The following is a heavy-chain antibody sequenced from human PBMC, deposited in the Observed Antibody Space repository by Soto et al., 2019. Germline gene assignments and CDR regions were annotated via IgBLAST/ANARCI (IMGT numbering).Heavy chain of an antibody. CDR2: INPNSGGT. J-gene: IGHJ3*02. Sequence: GASVKVSCKASGYTFTSYYMHWVRQAPGQGLEWMGWINPNSGGTNYAQKFQGRVTMTRDTSISTAYMELSRLRSDDTAVYYCAVLDGLDYYDSSGHGVFALDIWGQGTMGTVSS. V-gene: IGHV1-2*02. CDR3: AVLDGLDYYDSSGHGVFALDI. CDR1: GYTFTSYY. D-gene: IGHD3-22*01.